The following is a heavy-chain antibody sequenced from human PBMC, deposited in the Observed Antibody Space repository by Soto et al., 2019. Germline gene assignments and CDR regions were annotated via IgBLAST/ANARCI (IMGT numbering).Heavy chain of an antibody. CDR3: ARAGPDEPADY. Sequence: SETLSLTCAVYGGSFSGYYWSWIRQPPGKGLEWIGEINHSGSTNYNPSLKSRVTISVDTSKNQFSLKLSSVTAADTAVYYCARAGPDEPADYWGQGTLVTVSS. V-gene: IGHV4-34*01. CDR1: GGSFSGYY. CDR2: INHSGST. J-gene: IGHJ4*02.